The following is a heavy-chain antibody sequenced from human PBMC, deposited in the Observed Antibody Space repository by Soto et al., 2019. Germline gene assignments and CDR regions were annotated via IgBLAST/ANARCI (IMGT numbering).Heavy chain of an antibody. CDR2: INTNSGGT. J-gene: IGHJ6*02. D-gene: IGHD6-19*01. CDR3: ARGVSSGPTGWGMDV. Sequence: GASVKVSCKASGYTFTGYYMHWVRQAPGQGLEWRGWINTNSGGTNYAKKFQGWVTMTRDTSISTAYMELSRLRSDDTAVYYCARGVSSGPTGWGMDVWGQGTTVTVSS. V-gene: IGHV1-2*04. CDR1: GYTFTGYY.